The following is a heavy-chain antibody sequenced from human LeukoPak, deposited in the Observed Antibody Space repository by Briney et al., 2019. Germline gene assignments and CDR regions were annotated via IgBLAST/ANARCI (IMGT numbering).Heavy chain of an antibody. J-gene: IGHJ4*02. V-gene: IGHV3-9*01. CDR3: ARDTRVLGPFFAY. D-gene: IGHD1-1*01. Sequence: GRSLRLSCAASGFTFDDYAMHWVRQAPGKGLEWVSGISWNSGSIGYADSVKGRFTISRDNAKNSLYLQMNSLRAEDTAVYYCARDTRVLGPFFAYWGQGTLVTVSS. CDR1: GFTFDDYA. CDR2: ISWNSGSI.